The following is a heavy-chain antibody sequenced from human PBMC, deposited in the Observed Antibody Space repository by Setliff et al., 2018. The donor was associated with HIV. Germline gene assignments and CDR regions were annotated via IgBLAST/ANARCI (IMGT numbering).Heavy chain of an antibody. CDR3: ARHRDPPGTSWIYYYYYMDL. J-gene: IGHJ6*03. CDR1: GGSISSHY. D-gene: IGHD6-13*01. Sequence: PSETLSLTCAVSGGSISSHYWSWIRQPPGKGLEWIGYFYYSGNSNYNPSLKSRVTMSVETSKTQVSLRLSSVTAADTGVYYCARHRDPPGTSWIYYYYYMDLWGEGTTVTVSS. V-gene: IGHV4-59*08. CDR2: FYYSGNS.